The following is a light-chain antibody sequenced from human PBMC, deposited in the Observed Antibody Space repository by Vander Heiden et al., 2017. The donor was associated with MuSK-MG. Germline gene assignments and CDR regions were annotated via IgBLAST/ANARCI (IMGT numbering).Light chain of an antibody. CDR1: QSVLYTSNNKNY. CDR2: WAS. CDR3: QHDDSTPKT. Sequence: DIVMTQSPDSLAVSLGERATINCKSSQSVLYTSNNKNYLAWYQQRPGQPPKLLIYWASTRESGVPDRFSGSGSGTDFTLTISSLQAEDVALYYCQHDDSTPKTFGQGTMVEIK. J-gene: IGKJ1*01. V-gene: IGKV4-1*01.